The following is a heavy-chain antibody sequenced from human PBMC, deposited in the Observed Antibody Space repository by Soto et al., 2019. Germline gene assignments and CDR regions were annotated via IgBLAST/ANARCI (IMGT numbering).Heavy chain of an antibody. D-gene: IGHD3-16*01. J-gene: IGHJ4*02. CDR3: ARIVDGITFLGVFSRFFDY. V-gene: IGHV4-59*08. Sequence: SETLSLTCTVSGGSISSYYWSWIRQPPGKGLEWIGYIYYSGSTNYNPSLKSRVTISVDTSKNQFSLKLSSVTAADTAVYYCARIVDGITFLGVFSRFFDYGGKEPLATAPS. CDR2: IYYSGST. CDR1: GGSISSYY.